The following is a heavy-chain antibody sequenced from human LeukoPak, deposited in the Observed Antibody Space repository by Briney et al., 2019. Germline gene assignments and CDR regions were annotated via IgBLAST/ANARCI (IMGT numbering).Heavy chain of an antibody. Sequence: GGSLRLSCATSGFTFSSYAMSWVRQAPGKGLEGGLAISGSGGSTYYADSVKGRFTISRDNSKNTLYLQMNSLRAEDTAVYYCAKDVLLWFGELLPNTPDYWGQGTLVTVSS. CDR3: AKDVLLWFGELLPNTPDY. CDR2: ISGSGGST. J-gene: IGHJ4*02. CDR1: GFTFSSYA. V-gene: IGHV3-23*01. D-gene: IGHD3-10*01.